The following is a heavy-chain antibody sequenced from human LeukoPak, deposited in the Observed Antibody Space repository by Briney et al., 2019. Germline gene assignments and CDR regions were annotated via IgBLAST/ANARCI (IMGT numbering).Heavy chain of an antibody. CDR3: AKYTTMIVVVITIDY. Sequence: PGGSLRLSCAASGFTFSSYAMSWVRQAPGKGLEWVSAISGSGGSTYYADSVKGRFTISRDNSKNTLYLQMNSLRPEDTAVYYCAKYTTMIVVVITIDYWGQGTLVTVSS. CDR1: GFTFSSYA. CDR2: ISGSGGST. J-gene: IGHJ4*02. V-gene: IGHV3-23*01. D-gene: IGHD3-22*01.